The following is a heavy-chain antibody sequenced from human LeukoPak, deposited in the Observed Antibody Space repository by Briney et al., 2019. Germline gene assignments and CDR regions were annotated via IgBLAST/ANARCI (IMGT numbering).Heavy chain of an antibody. D-gene: IGHD2-15*01. CDR2: ISYSGST. CDR1: GASISSGGYL. V-gene: IGHV4-31*03. CDR3: ARQCTGGSCYSGDWFDP. Sequence: SETLSLTCTVSGASISSGGYLCTWIRQHPGKGLEWIGHISYSGSTYYNPSLKSRVTISVDMSNNQFSLKLASVTAADTAVYYCARQCTGGSCYSGDWFDPWGQGTLVTVSS. J-gene: IGHJ5*02.